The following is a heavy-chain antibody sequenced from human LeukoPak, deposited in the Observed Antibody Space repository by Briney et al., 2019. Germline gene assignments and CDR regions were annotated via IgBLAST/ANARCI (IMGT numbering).Heavy chain of an antibody. V-gene: IGHV3-48*01. Sequence: GGSLRLSCAASGFTFHSYSMNWVRQAPGKGLEWVSYISYSGSAIYYADSMKGRFTISRDSAKNSVYLQMNSLRAEDTAVYYCARLIGNHFDYWGQGTLVTVSS. J-gene: IGHJ4*02. CDR2: ISYSGSAI. D-gene: IGHD1-14*01. CDR3: ARLIGNHFDY. CDR1: GFTFHSYS.